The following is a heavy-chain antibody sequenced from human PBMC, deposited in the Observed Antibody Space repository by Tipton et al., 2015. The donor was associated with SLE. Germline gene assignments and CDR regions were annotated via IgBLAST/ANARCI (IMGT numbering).Heavy chain of an antibody. Sequence: LRLSCTVSGDPINIYHWSWIRLPPGKGLEWIGYTSYSGNTNYNPSLKSRATISVDASKNQFSLKLSSVTAADTAVYYCARGLNYYDSSGYYPFYYMDVWGKGTTVTDSS. CDR1: GDPINIYH. J-gene: IGHJ6*03. D-gene: IGHD3-22*01. CDR2: TSYSGNT. CDR3: ARGLNYYDSSGYYPFYYMDV. V-gene: IGHV4-59*12.